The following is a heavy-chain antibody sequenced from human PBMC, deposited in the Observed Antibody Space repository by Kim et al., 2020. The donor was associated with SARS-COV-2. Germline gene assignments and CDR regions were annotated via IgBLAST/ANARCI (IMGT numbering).Heavy chain of an antibody. CDR1: GFTFSRYW. J-gene: IGHJ4*02. CDR2: IKQDGSEK. CDR3: AGDARGDSLGY. V-gene: IGHV3-7*01. D-gene: IGHD2-21*02. Sequence: GGSLRLSCIVSGFTFSRYWMSWVRQSPEKGLEWVANIKQDGSEKYYVGSMKGRFTISRDNAKNSLYLQMNSLRVEDTAVYYCAGDARGDSLGYWGQGTLVTVPS.